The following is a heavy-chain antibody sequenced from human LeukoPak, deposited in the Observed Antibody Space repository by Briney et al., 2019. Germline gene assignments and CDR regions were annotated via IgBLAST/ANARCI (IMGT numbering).Heavy chain of an antibody. D-gene: IGHD6-19*01. CDR1: GGSFSGYY. Sequence: PSETLSLTCAVYGGSFSGYYWSWIRQPPGKGLEWIGEINHSGSTNYNPPLKSRVTISVDTSKNQFSLKLSSVTAADTAVYYCARHSGWYVYWGQGTLVTVSS. CDR3: ARHSGWYVY. J-gene: IGHJ4*02. V-gene: IGHV4-34*01. CDR2: INHSGST.